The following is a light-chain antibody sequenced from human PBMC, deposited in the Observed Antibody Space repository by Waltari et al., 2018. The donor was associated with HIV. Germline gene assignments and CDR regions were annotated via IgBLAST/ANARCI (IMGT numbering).Light chain of an antibody. J-gene: IGLJ2*01. CDR1: SSNIGAGYD. CDR2: GNI. Sequence: QSVLTQPPSVSGAPGQRVTISCTGSSSNIGAGYDVHWYQHLPGTAPTLLIYGNINRPSGVPDRFSGSKSGTSASLAITGLQAEDEADYYCQSYDSSLSGSVFGGGTKLTVL. V-gene: IGLV1-40*01. CDR3: QSYDSSLSGSV.